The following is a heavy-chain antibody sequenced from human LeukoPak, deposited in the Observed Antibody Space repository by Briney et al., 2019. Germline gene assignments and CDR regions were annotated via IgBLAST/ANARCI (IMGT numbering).Heavy chain of an antibody. Sequence: PGRCLRLSCTVSGLTVTSTYMDWVRQPPPKGPEWVALIRRDAGTVYAASVKGRFTISRDNSKNMVYLQMNSLSPEDSAVYYCARDRAGTQSWVELDLWGQGTLITVSS. CDR2: IRRDAGT. J-gene: IGHJ5*02. CDR1: GLTVTSTY. V-gene: IGHV3-53*05. CDR3: ARDRAGTQSWVELDL. D-gene: IGHD3-10*01.